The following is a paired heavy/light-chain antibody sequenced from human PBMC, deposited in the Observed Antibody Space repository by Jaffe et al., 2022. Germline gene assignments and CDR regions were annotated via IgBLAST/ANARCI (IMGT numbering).Heavy chain of an antibody. J-gene: IGHJ5*02. V-gene: IGHV7-4-1*02. CDR1: GYTFTSYA. CDR2: INTNTGNP. CDR3: ARNGWIQLWLRGNWFDP. Sequence: QVQLVQSGSELKKPGASVKVSCKASGYTFTSYAMNWVRQAPGQGLEWMGWINTNTGNPTYAQGFTGRFVFSLDTSVSTAYLQISSLKAEDTAVYYCARNGWIQLWLRGNWFDPWGQGTLVTVSS. D-gene: IGHD5-18*01.
Light chain of an antibody. V-gene: IGLV2-23*01. J-gene: IGLJ3*02. CDR1: SSDVGSYNL. CDR2: EGS. CDR3: CSYAGRRV. Sequence: QSALTQPASVSGSPGQSITISCTGTSSDVGSYNLVSWYQQHPGKAPKLMIYEGSKRPSGVSNRFSGSKSGNTASLTISGLQAEDEADYYCCSYAGRRVFGGGTKLTVL.